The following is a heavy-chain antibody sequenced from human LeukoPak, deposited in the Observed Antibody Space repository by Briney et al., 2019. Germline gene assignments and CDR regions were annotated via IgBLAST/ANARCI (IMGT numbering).Heavy chain of an antibody. V-gene: IGHV1-69*13. J-gene: IGHJ4*02. CDR2: IIPIFGTA. Sequence: SVKVSCKASGGTFGSYAISWVRQAPGQGLEWMGGIIPIFGTANYAQKFQGRVTITADESTSTAYMELSSLRSEDTAVYYCARDPGGYDILTGFGYWGQGTLVTVSS. D-gene: IGHD3-9*01. CDR1: GGTFGSYA. CDR3: ARDPGGYDILTGFGY.